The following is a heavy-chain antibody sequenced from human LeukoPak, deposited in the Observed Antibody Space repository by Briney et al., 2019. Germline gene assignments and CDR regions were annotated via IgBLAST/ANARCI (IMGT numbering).Heavy chain of an antibody. J-gene: IGHJ6*03. V-gene: IGHV3-23*01. CDR3: AKELPTLLSYYMDV. Sequence: PGGSLRLSCAASGFTFSSYAMSWVRQAPGKGLEWVSAISGSGGSTYYADSVKGRFTISRDNSHNTLYLQMRSLRTEDTAVYFCAKELPTLLSYYMDVWGKGTTVTVSS. CDR2: ISGSGGST. D-gene: IGHD3-16*01. CDR1: GFTFSSYA.